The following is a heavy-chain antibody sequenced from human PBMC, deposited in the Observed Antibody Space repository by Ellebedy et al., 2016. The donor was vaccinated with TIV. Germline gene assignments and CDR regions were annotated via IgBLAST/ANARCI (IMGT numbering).Heavy chain of an antibody. V-gene: IGHV3-30*03. CDR3: ARERMEIVVVVAATYYYYGMDV. CDR2: ISYDGSNK. Sequence: PGGSLRLSCAASGFTFSSYGMHWVRQAPGKGLEWVAVISYDGSNKYYADSVKGRFTISRDNSKNTLYLQMNSLRAEDTAVYYCARERMEIVVVVAATYYYYGMDVWGQGTTVTVSS. D-gene: IGHD2-15*01. CDR1: GFTFSSYG. J-gene: IGHJ6*02.